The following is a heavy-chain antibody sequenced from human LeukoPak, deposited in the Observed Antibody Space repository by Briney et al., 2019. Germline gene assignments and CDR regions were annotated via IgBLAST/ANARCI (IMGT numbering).Heavy chain of an antibody. CDR3: ARALRRGDFWSGYVLDAFDF. V-gene: IGHV3-11*06. J-gene: IGHJ3*01. CDR1: GFTFSDYY. D-gene: IGHD3-3*01. Sequence: KPGGSLRLSCTASGFTFSDYYMSWIRQAPGKGLEWVSSISSSSSYIYYADSVKGRFTISRDNANNSLSLQMNSLRAEDTAVYYCARALRRGDFWSGYVLDAFDFWGQGTMVTASS. CDR2: ISSSSSYI.